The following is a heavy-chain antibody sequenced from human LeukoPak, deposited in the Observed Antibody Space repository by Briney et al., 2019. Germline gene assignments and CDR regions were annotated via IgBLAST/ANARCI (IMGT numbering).Heavy chain of an antibody. D-gene: IGHD3-10*01. J-gene: IGHJ4*02. Sequence: PSETLSLTCTVSGASISSSSYYWGWIRQPPGKGLEWIGSMYYSGNTYYNPSLKSRVTISVDTSKNQFSLKLSSVTAADTAVYYCARTRGLWFGELSRYYFDYWGQGTLVTVSS. V-gene: IGHV4-39*01. CDR1: GASISSSSYY. CDR2: MYYSGNT. CDR3: ARTRGLWFGELSRYYFDY.